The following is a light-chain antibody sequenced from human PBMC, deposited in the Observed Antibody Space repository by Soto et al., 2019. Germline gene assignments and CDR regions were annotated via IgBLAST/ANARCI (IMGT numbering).Light chain of an antibody. J-gene: IGKJ2*01. CDR2: GAS. Sequence: EIVMTQSPATLSVSPGARATLSCRASQSVSSNLAWYQQKPGQAPRLLIYGASTRATGITARFSGSGSGTEFTLTISSLQSEDFAVYYCQQYNNWPPVYTFGQGTKLEIK. CDR3: QQYNNWPPVYT. V-gene: IGKV3-15*01. CDR1: QSVSSN.